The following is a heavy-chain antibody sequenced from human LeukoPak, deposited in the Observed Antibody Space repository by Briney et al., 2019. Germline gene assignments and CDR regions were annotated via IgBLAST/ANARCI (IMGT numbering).Heavy chain of an antibody. CDR3: AKPSFIGYCSSTSCYFDY. CDR2: ISGSGGST. V-gene: IGHV3-23*01. D-gene: IGHD2-2*01. J-gene: IGHJ4*02. Sequence: GGSLRLSCAASGFTFSNYWMSWVRQAPGKGLEWVSAISGSGGSTYYADSVKGRFTISRDNSKNTLYLQMNSLRAEDTAVYYCAKPSFIGYCSSTSCYFDYWGQGTLVTVSS. CDR1: GFTFSNYW.